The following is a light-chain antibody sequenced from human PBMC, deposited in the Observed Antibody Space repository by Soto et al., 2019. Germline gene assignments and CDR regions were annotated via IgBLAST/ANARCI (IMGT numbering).Light chain of an antibody. J-gene: IGKJ2*01. V-gene: IGKV1-39*01. Sequence: DIQMTQSPSSLSASVGDRVTITCRASQSISTYLNWYQQKPGKAPNLLIYIASSLQSGVPSRFSGSGSGTDFTLTISSLQPEDFATYYCQQSYSIPYTFGQGTKLEIK. CDR2: IAS. CDR1: QSISTY. CDR3: QQSYSIPYT.